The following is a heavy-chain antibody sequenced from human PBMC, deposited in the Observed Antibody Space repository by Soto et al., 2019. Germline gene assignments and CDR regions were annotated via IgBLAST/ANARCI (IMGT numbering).Heavy chain of an antibody. CDR3: ARDLGWFDP. V-gene: IGHV4-59*01. Sequence: LSLTCTVSGGSISSYYWSWIRQPPGKGLEWIGYIYYSGSTNCNPSLKSRVTISVDTSKNQFSLKLSSVTAADTAVYYCARDLGWFDPWGQGTLVTVSS. J-gene: IGHJ5*02. CDR1: GGSISSYY. CDR2: IYYSGST.